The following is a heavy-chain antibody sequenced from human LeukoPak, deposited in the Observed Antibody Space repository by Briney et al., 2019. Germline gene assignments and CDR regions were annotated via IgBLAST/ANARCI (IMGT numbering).Heavy chain of an antibody. V-gene: IGHV4-59*12. CDR3: ARGTLYCSSTSCYTGWFDP. CDR2: IYYSGST. J-gene: IGHJ5*02. Sequence: SETLSLTCTVSGGSISSYYWSWIRQPPGKGLEWIGYIYYSGSTNYNPSLKSRVTISVDTSKNQFSLKLSSVTAADTAVYYCARGTLYCSSTSCYTGWFDPWGQGTPVTVSS. CDR1: GGSISSYY. D-gene: IGHD2-2*02.